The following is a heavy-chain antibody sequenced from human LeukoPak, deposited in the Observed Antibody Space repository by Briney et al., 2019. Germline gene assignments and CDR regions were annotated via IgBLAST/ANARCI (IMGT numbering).Heavy chain of an antibody. CDR2: IFYSGGS. V-gene: IGHV4-59*08. CDR3: ARLGSTFDI. CDR1: GGSISSYY. D-gene: IGHD2-2*01. Sequence: PSETLSLTCTVSGGSISSYYWTWIRQPPWKGLEGIGYIFYSGGSNYNPSLKSRVTISVDTSKNHFSLKLSSVTAADTAVYYCARLGSTFDIWGQGTMVTVSS. J-gene: IGHJ3*02.